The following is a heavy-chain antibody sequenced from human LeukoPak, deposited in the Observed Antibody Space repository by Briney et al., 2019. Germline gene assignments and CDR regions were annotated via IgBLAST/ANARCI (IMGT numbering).Heavy chain of an antibody. J-gene: IGHJ4*02. CDR2: IIPIFGTA. Sequence: VASVKVSCKASGYTFTSYGISWVRQAPGQGLEWMGGIIPIFGTANYAQKFQGRVTITTDESTSTAYMELSSLRSEDTAVYYCARGDSSYSSSWSPFDYWGQGTLVTVSS. CDR3: ARGDSSYSSSWSPFDY. V-gene: IGHV1-69*05. CDR1: GYTFTSYG. D-gene: IGHD6-13*01.